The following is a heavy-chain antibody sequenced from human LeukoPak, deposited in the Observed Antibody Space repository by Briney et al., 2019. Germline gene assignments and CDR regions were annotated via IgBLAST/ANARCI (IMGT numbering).Heavy chain of an antibody. V-gene: IGHV3-7*01. Sequence: GGSLRLSCAASGFTFSSYWMSWVRQAPGKGLEWVANIKQDGSEKYYVDSVKGRFTISRDNAKNSLYLQMNSLRAEDTAVYYCARDDRSYYDFWTGYWGQGTLVTVSS. CDR2: IKQDGSEK. CDR1: GFTFSSYW. D-gene: IGHD3-3*01. CDR3: ARDDRSYYDFWTGY. J-gene: IGHJ4*02.